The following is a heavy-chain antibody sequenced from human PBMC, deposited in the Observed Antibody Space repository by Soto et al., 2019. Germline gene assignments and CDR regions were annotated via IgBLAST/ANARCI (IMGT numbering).Heavy chain of an antibody. CDR1: GFTFSDYY. CDR2: ISGTGSYT. CDR3: ARAPTGRYDFWSGSNYYHYGMDV. Sequence: LRLSCAVSGFTFSDYYMSWIRQAPGKGLEWLSYISGTGSYTNYADSVKGRFTISRDNAKNSLYLQMNSLRAEDTAMYYCARAPTGRYDFWSGSNYYHYGMDVWGQGTTVTVSS. J-gene: IGHJ6*02. V-gene: IGHV3-11*06. D-gene: IGHD3-3*01.